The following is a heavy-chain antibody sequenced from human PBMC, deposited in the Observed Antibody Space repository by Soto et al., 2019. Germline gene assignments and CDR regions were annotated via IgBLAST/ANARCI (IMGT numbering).Heavy chain of an antibody. D-gene: IGHD1-26*01. CDR3: ARSNSGNYYEVFDY. V-gene: IGHV4-4*02. CDR1: GGSISSSNW. J-gene: IGHJ4*02. CDR2: IYHSGST. Sequence: SETLSLTCAVSGGSISSSNWWSWVRQPPGKGLEWIGEIYHSGSTNYNPSLKSRVTIPVDKSKNQFSLKLSSVTAADTALYYCARSNSGNYYEVFDYWGEGTLVTVSS.